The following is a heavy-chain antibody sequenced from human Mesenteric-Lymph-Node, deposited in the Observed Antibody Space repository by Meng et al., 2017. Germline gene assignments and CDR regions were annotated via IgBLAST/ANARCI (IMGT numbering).Heavy chain of an antibody. CDR1: GFTFSSYG. V-gene: IGHV3-30*03. CDR2: ISYDGTNK. D-gene: IGHD3-10*01. J-gene: IGHJ4*02. Sequence: GGSLRLSCVASGFTFSSYGMHWVRQAPGKGLEWVAVISYDGTNKYYPDSAMGRFTISRDNSKFTLFLQMNSLRVEDSGTCYCAREWTGNWGQGTLVTVSS. CDR3: AREWTGN.